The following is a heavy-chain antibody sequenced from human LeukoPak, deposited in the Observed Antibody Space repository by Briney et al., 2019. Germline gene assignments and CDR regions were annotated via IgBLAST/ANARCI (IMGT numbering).Heavy chain of an antibody. V-gene: IGHV4-34*01. CDR1: GFTFSSYS. D-gene: IGHD6-6*01. J-gene: IGHJ3*02. CDR3: ARGREQLGGHAFYI. Sequence: GSLRLSCAASGFTFSSYSMNWVRQPPGKGLEWIGEINHSGSTNYNPSLKSRVTISVDTSKNQFSLKLSSVTAADTAVYYCARGREQLGGHAFYIWGQGTMVTVSS. CDR2: INHSGST.